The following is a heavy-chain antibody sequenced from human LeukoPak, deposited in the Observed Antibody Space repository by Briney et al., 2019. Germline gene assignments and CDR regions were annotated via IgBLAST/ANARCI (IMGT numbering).Heavy chain of an antibody. V-gene: IGHV5-51*01. D-gene: IGHD5-24*01. CDR3: ARYRKRWLQSGAFDI. CDR2: IYPGDSDT. Sequence: GESLKISCKGSGYSFTSYWIGWVRQMPGKGLEWMGIIYPGDSDTRYSPSFQGQVTISADKSISTAYLQWSSLKASDTAMYYCARYRKRWLQSGAFDIWGQGTMVTVSS. J-gene: IGHJ3*02. CDR1: GYSFTSYW.